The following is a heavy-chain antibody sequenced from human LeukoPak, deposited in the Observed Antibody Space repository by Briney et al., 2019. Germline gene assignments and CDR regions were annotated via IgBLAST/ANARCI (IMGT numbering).Heavy chain of an antibody. CDR3: ASESSSRSNDAFDI. CDR1: AFTFSTYA. Sequence: GRSLRLSCAASAFTFSTYAMHWVRQPPGQGLEWVAVIWLVGGVQYYADSVNGRFISSRANAKNSLYLQMNSLRAEDTAVYYCASESSSRSNDAFDIWGQGTMVTVSS. CDR2: IWLVGGVQ. D-gene: IGHD6-6*01. J-gene: IGHJ3*02. V-gene: IGHV3-33*01.